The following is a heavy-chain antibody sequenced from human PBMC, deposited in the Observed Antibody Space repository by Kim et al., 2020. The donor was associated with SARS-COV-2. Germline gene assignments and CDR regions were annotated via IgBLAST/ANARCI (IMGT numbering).Heavy chain of an antibody. CDR3: ARDRSNYYDSSGQSNAFDI. D-gene: IGHD3-22*01. V-gene: IGHV3-21*01. CDR1: GFTFSSYS. Sequence: GGSLRLSCAASGFTFSSYSMNWVRQAPGKGLEWVSSISSSSYIYYADSVKGRFTISRDNAKNSLYLQMNSLRAEDTAVYYCARDRSNYYDSSGQSNAFDIWGQGTMVTVSS. J-gene: IGHJ3*02. CDR2: ISSSSYI.